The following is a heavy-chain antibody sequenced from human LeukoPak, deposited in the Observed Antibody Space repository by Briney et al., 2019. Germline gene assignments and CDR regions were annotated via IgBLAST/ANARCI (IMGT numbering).Heavy chain of an antibody. CDR3: AKGRGSHAENAFDI. CDR2: IRNDGTDK. J-gene: IGHJ3*02. V-gene: IGHV3-30*02. D-gene: IGHD1-26*01. CDR1: GFTFSTYG. Sequence: GGSLRLSCAASGFTFSTYGMHWVRQAPGKGLEWVTFIRNDGTDKYYADSVKGRFTISRDNSNNTLYLQLNSLRAEDTAVYYCAKGRGSHAENAFDIWGQGTVVSVSS.